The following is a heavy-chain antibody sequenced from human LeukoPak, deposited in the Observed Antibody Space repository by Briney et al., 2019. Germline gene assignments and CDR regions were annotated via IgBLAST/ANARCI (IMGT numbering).Heavy chain of an antibody. J-gene: IGHJ3*02. D-gene: IGHD3-9*01. Sequence: GGSLRLPCAASEFTFSNFWMSWVRQAPGKGLEWVANIKPDGSARFYVDSVKGRFTISRDNSKNTLYLQMTSLRAEDTAVYYCVKEREYYDILTGYYNVKAFDIWGQGTMVTVSS. CDR2: IKPDGSAR. V-gene: IGHV3-7*01. CDR1: EFTFSNFW. CDR3: VKEREYYDILTGYYNVKAFDI.